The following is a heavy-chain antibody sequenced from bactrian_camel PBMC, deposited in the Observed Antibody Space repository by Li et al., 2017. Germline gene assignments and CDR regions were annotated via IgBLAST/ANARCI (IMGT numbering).Heavy chain of an antibody. CDR2: ITTGTGNT. CDR3: AGDVCPYGLAPEWFFTH. Sequence: HVQLVESGGGSVQPGGSLRLSCASSGSIYDTMCMGWFRQAPGKEREGVATITTGTGNTDYADSVKGRFTISQDGAENTVYLQMNGLKPEDTGMYYCAGDVCPYGLAPEWFFTHWGQGTQVTVS. J-gene: IGHJ4*01. CDR1: GSIYDTMC. D-gene: IGHD1*01. V-gene: IGHV3S53*01.